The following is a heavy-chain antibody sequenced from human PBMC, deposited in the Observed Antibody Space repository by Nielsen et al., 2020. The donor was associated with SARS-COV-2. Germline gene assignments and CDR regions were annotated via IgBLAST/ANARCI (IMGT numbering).Heavy chain of an antibody. CDR3: ASSGWLDY. CDR1: GFTFSDTY. Sequence: GESLKISCAASGFTFSDTYMTWIRQPPGKGLEWVSYITSSGDNVYYADSVKGRFTLSRDNAKNSLFLEMHSLTVEDAAVYYCASSGWLDYWGRGTLVTVSS. CDR2: ITSSGDNV. V-gene: IGHV3-11*04. J-gene: IGHJ4*02. D-gene: IGHD6-19*01.